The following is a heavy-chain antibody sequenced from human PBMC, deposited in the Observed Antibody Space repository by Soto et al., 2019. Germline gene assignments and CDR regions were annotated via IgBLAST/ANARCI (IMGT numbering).Heavy chain of an antibody. D-gene: IGHD3-10*01. J-gene: IGHJ3*01. CDR2: IYHSGST. CDR3: ASRVMVRGVPDAFDL. V-gene: IGHV4-4*02. Sequence: QVQLQESGPGLVKPSGTLSLTCAVSGGSISSSNSWSWVRQPPGKGLEWIGEIYHSGSTNYNPSLKSRVTVSVDKSKTQFSLKLSSVTAADTAVYYCASRVMVRGVPDAFDLWGQGTMVTVSS. CDR1: GGSISSSNS.